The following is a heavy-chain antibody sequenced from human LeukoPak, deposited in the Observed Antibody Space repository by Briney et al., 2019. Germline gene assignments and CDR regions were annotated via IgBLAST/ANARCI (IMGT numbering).Heavy chain of an antibody. J-gene: IGHJ2*01. D-gene: IGHD2-2*01. CDR2: IYYSGST. Sequence: SETLSLTCTVAGGSISSYYWSWIRQPPGKGLEWIGYIYYSGSTNYNPSLKSRVTISVDTSKNQFSLKLSSVTAADTAVYYCARRRFCSSTSCHGYFDLWGRGTLVTVSS. V-gene: IGHV4-59*08. CDR3: ARRRFCSSTSCHGYFDL. CDR1: GGSISSYY.